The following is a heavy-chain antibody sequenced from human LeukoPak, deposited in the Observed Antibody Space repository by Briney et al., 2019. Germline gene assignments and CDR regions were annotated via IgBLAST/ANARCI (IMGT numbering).Heavy chain of an antibody. V-gene: IGHV3-30*04. J-gene: IGHJ6*02. CDR2: ISYDGGSK. CDR1: GFTFNRYA. Sequence: PGGSLRLSCLASGFTFNRYAMHWVRQSPGKGLEWVAVISYDGGSKDHAGSVKGRVTISRYNSKNKLYLQMNSLRVEDTAVYYCARGGTEIYYRYYGMDVWGQGTTVTVSS. D-gene: IGHD3-22*01. CDR3: ARGGTEIYYRYYGMDV.